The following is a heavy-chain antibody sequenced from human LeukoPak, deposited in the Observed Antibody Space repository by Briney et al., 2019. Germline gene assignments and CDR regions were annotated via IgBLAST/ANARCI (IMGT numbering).Heavy chain of an antibody. CDR3: ARSSRDGYNFY. V-gene: IGHV1-69*04. J-gene: IGHJ4*02. CDR1: GGTFSSYA. CDR2: TIPILGIA. D-gene: IGHD5-24*01. Sequence: GASVRVSCKASGGTFSSYAISWVRQAPGQGLEWMGRTIPILGIANYAQKFQGRVTITADKSTSTAYMELSSLRSEDTAVYYCARSSRDGYNFYWGQGTLVTVSS.